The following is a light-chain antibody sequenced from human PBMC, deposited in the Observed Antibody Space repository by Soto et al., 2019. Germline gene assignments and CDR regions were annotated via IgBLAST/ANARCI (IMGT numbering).Light chain of an antibody. J-gene: IGLJ2*01. V-gene: IGLV2-11*01. Sequence: QSVLTQPRSVSGSPGQSVTISCTGTSSDVGNYNYVSWYQRHPGKAPKLMIFDVTMRPSGVPDRVSGSKSGDTASLTISGLQAEDEADYYCCAYAGSNTLVFGGGTKLTV. CDR2: DVT. CDR3: CAYAGSNTLV. CDR1: SSDVGNYNY.